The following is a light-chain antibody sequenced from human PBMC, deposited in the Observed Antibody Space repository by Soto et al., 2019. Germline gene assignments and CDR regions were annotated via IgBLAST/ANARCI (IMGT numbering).Light chain of an antibody. J-gene: IGKJ1*01. V-gene: IGKV3-15*01. CDR2: GAS. CDR1: QGFKDY. Sequence: EIVMTKSPATLSVSTEERATLSCRASQGFKDYLAWFQQKPGQAPRLLIYGASTRATAIPARFSGSGSGTEFTLSISSLQSEDFAVYYCQQYNTWPRTFRQATKGETK. CDR3: QQYNTWPRT.